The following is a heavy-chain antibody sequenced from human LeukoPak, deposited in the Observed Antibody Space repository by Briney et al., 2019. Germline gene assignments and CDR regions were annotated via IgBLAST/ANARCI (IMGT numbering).Heavy chain of an antibody. Sequence: GGSLRLSCAASGFTFSNYALSWVRQAPGKGLEWVSAISASGRSTYYADSVKGRFTIYRDNSKNTLYVQMNSLRVEDTAVYYCARSTTHPYYNYMDVWGKGTTVTLSS. V-gene: IGHV3-23*01. CDR3: ARSTTHPYYNYMDV. D-gene: IGHD1-14*01. CDR1: GFTFSNYA. J-gene: IGHJ6*03. CDR2: ISASGRST.